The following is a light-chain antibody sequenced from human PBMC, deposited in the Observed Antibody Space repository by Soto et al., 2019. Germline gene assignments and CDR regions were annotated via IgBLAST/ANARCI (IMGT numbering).Light chain of an antibody. CDR1: QSVSSSY. CDR3: QQYGSSPQT. V-gene: IGKV3-20*01. J-gene: IGKJ1*01. Sequence: EIVMTQSPSTLSVSPGERATLSCRASQSVSSSYLAWYQQKPGQAPRLLIYGASSRATGIPDRFSGSGSGTDFTLTISRLEPEDFAVYYCQQYGSSPQTFGQGTKVETK. CDR2: GAS.